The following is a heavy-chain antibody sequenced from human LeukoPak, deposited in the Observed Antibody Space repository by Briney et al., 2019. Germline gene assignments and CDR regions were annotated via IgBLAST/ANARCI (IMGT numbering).Heavy chain of an antibody. J-gene: IGHJ5*02. V-gene: IGHV3-23*01. CDR1: GFTFSNYA. Sequence: PGGSLRLSCAASGFTFSNYAMNWVRQAPGKGLELVSGISGSGGSTYYADSVKGRFTISRDNSKNTLYLQMNSLRADDTAVYYCAKDRYSNYGNRFDPWGQGTLVTVFS. D-gene: IGHD4-11*01. CDR3: AKDRYSNYGNRFDP. CDR2: ISGSGGST.